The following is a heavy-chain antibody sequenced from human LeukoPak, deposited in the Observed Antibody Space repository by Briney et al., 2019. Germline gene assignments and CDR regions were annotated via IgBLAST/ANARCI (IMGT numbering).Heavy chain of an antibody. CDR2: ISSSSSTI. D-gene: IGHD3-10*02. CDR3: AELGITMIGGV. Sequence: GGSLRLSCAASGFTFSSYSMNWVRQAPGKGLEWVSYISSSSSTIYYADSVKGRFTISRDNAKNSLYLQMNSLRAEDTAVYYYAELGITMIGGVWGKGATVTISS. J-gene: IGHJ6*04. CDR1: GFTFSSYS. V-gene: IGHV3-48*04.